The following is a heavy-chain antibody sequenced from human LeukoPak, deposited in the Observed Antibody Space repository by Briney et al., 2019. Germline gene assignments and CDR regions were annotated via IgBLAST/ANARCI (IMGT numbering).Heavy chain of an antibody. CDR2: INPNSGGT. Sequence: ASVKVSCKASGYTFTGYYMHWVRQAPGQGLEWMGWINPNSGGTNYAQKSQGRVTMTRDTSISTAYLELSRLRSDDTAVYYCASPPTEYSGYPGDYYYYGMDVWGQGTTVTVSS. J-gene: IGHJ6*02. CDR3: ASPPTEYSGYPGDYYYYGMDV. V-gene: IGHV1-2*02. D-gene: IGHD5-12*01. CDR1: GYTFTGYY.